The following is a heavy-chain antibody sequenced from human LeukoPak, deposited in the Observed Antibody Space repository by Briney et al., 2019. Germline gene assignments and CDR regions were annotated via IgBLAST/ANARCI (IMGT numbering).Heavy chain of an antibody. V-gene: IGHV1-2*02. CDR3: ARDLLSSSWYKNWFDP. CDR1: GYTFIGYY. D-gene: IGHD6-13*01. Sequence: GASVKVSCKASGYTFIGYYMHWVRQAPGQGLEWMGWINPNSGGTNYAQKFQGRVTMTRDTSISTAYMELSRLRSDDTAVYYCARDLLSSSWYKNWFDPWGQGTLVTVSS. J-gene: IGHJ5*02. CDR2: INPNSGGT.